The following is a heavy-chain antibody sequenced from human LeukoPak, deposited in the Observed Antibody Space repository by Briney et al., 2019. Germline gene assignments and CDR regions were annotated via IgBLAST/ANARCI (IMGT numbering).Heavy chain of an antibody. CDR2: IKQDGSEK. V-gene: IGHV3-7*01. Sequence: GGSLRLSCAASGFTFSSYAMHWVRQAPGKGLEWVANIKQDGSEKYYVDSVKGRFTISRDNAKNSLYLQMNSLRAEDTAVYYCAREMWELLDPYFDYWGQGTLVTVSS. CDR1: GFTFSSYA. J-gene: IGHJ4*02. D-gene: IGHD1-26*01. CDR3: AREMWELLDPYFDY.